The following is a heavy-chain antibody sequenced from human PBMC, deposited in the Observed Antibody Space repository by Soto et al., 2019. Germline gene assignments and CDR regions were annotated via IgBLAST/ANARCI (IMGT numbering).Heavy chain of an antibody. CDR3: ARELLVVVAATTDY. CDR1: GFTFSSYA. CDR2: ISYDGSNK. J-gene: IGHJ4*02. Sequence: QVQLVESGGGVVQPGRSLRLSCAASGFTFSSYAMHWVRQAPGKGLEWVAVISYDGSNKYYADSVKGRFTISRDNSKNTLYLQMNSLRAEDTAVYYCARELLVVVAATTDYWGQGTLVTVSS. D-gene: IGHD2-15*01. V-gene: IGHV3-30-3*01.